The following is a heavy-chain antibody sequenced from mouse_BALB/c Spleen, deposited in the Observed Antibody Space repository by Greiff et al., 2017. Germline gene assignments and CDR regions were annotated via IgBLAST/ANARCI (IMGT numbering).Heavy chain of an antibody. Sequence: DVMLVESGGGLVKPGGSLKLSCAASGFTFSSYTMSWVRQTPEKRLEWVATISSGGGNTYYPDSVKGRFTISRDNAKNNLYLQMSSLRSEDTALYYCARSYYGSSYFLAYWGQGTLVTVSA. CDR2: ISSGGGNT. CDR3: ARSYYGSSYFLAY. CDR1: GFTFSSYT. D-gene: IGHD1-1*01. V-gene: IGHV5-9*03. J-gene: IGHJ3*01.